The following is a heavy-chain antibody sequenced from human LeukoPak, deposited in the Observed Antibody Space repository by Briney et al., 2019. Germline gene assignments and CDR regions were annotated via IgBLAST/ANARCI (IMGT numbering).Heavy chain of an antibody. CDR1: GFTFDDYA. CDR2: ISWNSGSI. Sequence: QTGGSLRLSCAASGFTFDDYAMDWVRHAPGKGLEWVSGISWNSGSIGYADSVKGRFTISRDNSKNTLYLQMNSLRAEDTAVYYCAKGVGIAVDRTFDIWGQGTMVTVSS. CDR3: AKGVGIAVDRTFDI. V-gene: IGHV3-9*01. J-gene: IGHJ3*02. D-gene: IGHD6-19*01.